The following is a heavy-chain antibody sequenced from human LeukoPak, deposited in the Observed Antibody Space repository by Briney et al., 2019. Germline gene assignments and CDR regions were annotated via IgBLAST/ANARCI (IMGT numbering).Heavy chain of an antibody. CDR3: ARQSYCSSTSCYTPYYYYYYMDV. V-gene: IGHV5-51*01. CDR1: GYSFTSYW. D-gene: IGHD2-2*02. Sequence: GESLKIFCKGSGYSFTSYWIGWVRQMHGKGLEWMGIICTGDSDTRYSPSFQGQVTISADKSISTAYLQWSSLKASDTAMYYCARQSYCSSTSCYTPYYYYYYMDVWGKGTTVTVSS. CDR2: ICTGDSDT. J-gene: IGHJ6*03.